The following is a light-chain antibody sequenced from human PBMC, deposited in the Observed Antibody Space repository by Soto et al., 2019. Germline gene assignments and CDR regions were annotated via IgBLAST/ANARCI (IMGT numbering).Light chain of an antibody. CDR2: EVN. CDR1: SSDVGGYNY. J-gene: IGLJ2*01. Sequence: QSALTQPASVSGSPGQSITISCTGTSSDVGGYNYVSWYQQLPGKAPKLMIYEVNSRPSGVSNRFSGSKSGNTASLAISGLQAEDEADYYCSSYTSSSTVIFGGGTKLTVL. CDR3: SSYTSSSTVI. V-gene: IGLV2-14*01.